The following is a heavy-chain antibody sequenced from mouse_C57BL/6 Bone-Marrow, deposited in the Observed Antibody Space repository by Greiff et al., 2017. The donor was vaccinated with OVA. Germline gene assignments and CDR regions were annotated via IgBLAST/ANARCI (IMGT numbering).Heavy chain of an antibody. V-gene: IGHV10-1*01. D-gene: IGHD2-12*01. Sequence: DVMLVESGGGLVQPKGSLKLSCAASGFSFNTYAMNWVRQAPGKGLEWVARIRSKSNNYATYYADSVKDRFTISRDDSESMLYLQMNTLKTEDAAMYYCVRHYRGAMDYWGQGTSVTVSS. CDR1: GFSFNTYA. CDR3: VRHYRGAMDY. CDR2: IRSKSNNYAT. J-gene: IGHJ4*01.